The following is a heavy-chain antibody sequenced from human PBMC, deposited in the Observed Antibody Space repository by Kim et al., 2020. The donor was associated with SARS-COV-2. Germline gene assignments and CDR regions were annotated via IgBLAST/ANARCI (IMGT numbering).Heavy chain of an antibody. CDR3: ARGGRTTLPF. J-gene: IGHJ4*02. CDR2: IYYSGST. V-gene: IGHV4-59*01. D-gene: IGHD1-1*01. CDR1: GGSISSYY. Sequence: SETLSLTCTVSGGSISSYYWSWIRQPPGKGLEWIGHIYYSGSTNYNPSLNSRVTISVDTSKNQFSLRLTSVTAADTAVYYCARGGRTTLPFWGQGTLVTVSS.